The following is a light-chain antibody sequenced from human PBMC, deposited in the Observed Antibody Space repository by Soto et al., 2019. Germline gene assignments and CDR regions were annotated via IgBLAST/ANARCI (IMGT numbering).Light chain of an antibody. J-gene: IGLJ1*01. CDR3: NSYTTLSNRV. CDR2: EVT. CDR1: STDIGAYNY. Sequence: QSVLTQPASVSGSPGQSITISCTGTSTDIGAYNYVSWYQQHPGKAPKLLIYEVTNRPSGVSNRFSDSKSGNTPSLTISGLQAEDEANYYCNSYTTLSNRVFGTGTKVTVL. V-gene: IGLV2-14*01.